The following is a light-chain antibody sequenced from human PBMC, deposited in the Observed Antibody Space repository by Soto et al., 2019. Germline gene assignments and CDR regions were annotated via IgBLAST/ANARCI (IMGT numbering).Light chain of an antibody. V-gene: IGLV8-61*01. CDR3: VLNMGFGISV. Sequence: QTVVTPEPSFSVSPGGTVTFTCGLSSGSVSTNYYPSWYQQTPGQAPRTLIYNTNSRSSGVPDRFSGSILGNKAALTITGAQADDESDYYCVLNMGFGISVFGGGTQLTVL. J-gene: IGLJ2*01. CDR1: SGSVSTNYY. CDR2: NTN.